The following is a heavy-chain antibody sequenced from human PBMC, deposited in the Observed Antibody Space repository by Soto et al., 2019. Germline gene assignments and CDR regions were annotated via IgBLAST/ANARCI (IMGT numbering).Heavy chain of an antibody. J-gene: IGHJ4*02. CDR1: GGSISSGGYY. D-gene: IGHD3-10*01. Sequence: QVQLQESGPGLVKPSQTLSLTCTVSGGSISSGGYYWSWIRQHPGKGLEWIGYIYYSGSNYYNPSLKSRVTISVETSKNQFSMKLSSVTAADTAVYYCARGVTMVRGVIHTPYFDYWGQGTLVTVSS. CDR2: IYYSGSN. V-gene: IGHV4-31*03. CDR3: ARGVTMVRGVIHTPYFDY.